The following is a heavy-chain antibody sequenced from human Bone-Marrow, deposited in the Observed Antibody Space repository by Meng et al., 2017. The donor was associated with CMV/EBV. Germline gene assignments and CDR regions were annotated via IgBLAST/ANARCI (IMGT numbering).Heavy chain of an antibody. Sequence: ASVKVSCKASGYTFTSYGISWVRQAPGQGLEWMGWISAYNGNTNYAQKLQGRVTMTTDTSTSTAYMELRSLRSDDTAAYYCARDGEWELLNGQSYYYYYGMDVWGQGTTVTVSS. CDR1: GYTFTSYG. CDR2: ISAYNGNT. CDR3: ARDGEWELLNGQSYYYYYGMDV. J-gene: IGHJ6*02. D-gene: IGHD1-26*01. V-gene: IGHV1-18*01.